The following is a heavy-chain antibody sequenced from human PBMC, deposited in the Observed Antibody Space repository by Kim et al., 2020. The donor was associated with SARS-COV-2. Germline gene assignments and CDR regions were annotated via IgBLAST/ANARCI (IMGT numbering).Heavy chain of an antibody. J-gene: IGHJ4*02. Sequence: SETLSLSCAVSGGSFTDYYWTWIRQPPGKGLEWIGEINYSGITNYNPSLKSRVTMSVDTSNNQFSLKMTSLTAADTGLYYCARFAGSGYILYWGQGAQVTVSS. CDR3: ARFAGSGYILY. D-gene: IGHD5-18*01. CDR2: INYSGIT. V-gene: IGHV4-34*01. CDR1: GGSFTDYY.